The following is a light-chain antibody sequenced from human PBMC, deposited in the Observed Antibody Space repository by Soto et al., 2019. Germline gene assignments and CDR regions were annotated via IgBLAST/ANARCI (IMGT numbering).Light chain of an antibody. J-gene: IGKJ5*01. CDR2: DAS. CDR1: QTVSSSY. V-gene: IGKV3-20*01. Sequence: EVELTQSPGTLSLSPGERATLSCRASQTVSSSYLAWYQQKFGQAPRLLIYDASSRATGIPDRFSGSGSGTDFTLTITRLEPEDFAVYYCLQYGSSPHTFGQGTRLEIK. CDR3: LQYGSSPHT.